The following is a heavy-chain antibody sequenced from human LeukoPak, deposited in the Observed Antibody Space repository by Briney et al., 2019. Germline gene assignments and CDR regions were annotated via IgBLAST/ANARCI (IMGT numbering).Heavy chain of an antibody. CDR2: TYYRSKWLS. D-gene: IGHD4-11*01. CDR1: GDSVSSNSAA. Sequence: SQTLSLTCPISGDSVSSNSAAWNWIRQSPSRGLEWLGRTYYRSKWLSDYAVSVKSRITIDADTSKNQFSLQLNSVTPEDTAVYYCARKGTVTTPFDYWGQGILVTVSS. V-gene: IGHV6-1*01. CDR3: ARKGTVTTPFDY. J-gene: IGHJ4*02.